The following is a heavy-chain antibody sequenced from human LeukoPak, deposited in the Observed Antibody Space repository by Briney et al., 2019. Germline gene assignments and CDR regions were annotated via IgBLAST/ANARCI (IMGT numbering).Heavy chain of an antibody. D-gene: IGHD1-7*01. CDR1: GYTFTSYD. J-gene: IGHJ5*02. CDR2: MNPHSGNT. CDR3: ARGSITGTLSIYNWFDP. V-gene: IGHV1-8*01. Sequence: ASVKVSCKASGYTFTSYDINWVRQATGQGLEWMGWMNPHSGNTGYAQKFQGRVTMTRNTSISTAYMELSSLRSEDTAVYYCARGSITGTLSIYNWFDPWGQGTLVTVSS.